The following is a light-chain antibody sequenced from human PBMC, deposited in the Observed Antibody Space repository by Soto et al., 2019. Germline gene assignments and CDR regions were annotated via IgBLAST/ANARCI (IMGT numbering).Light chain of an antibody. CDR1: QSVSSY. V-gene: IGKV3D-11*02. J-gene: IGKJ5*01. CDR2: DES. CDR3: QQRNNWNLT. Sequence: EIVLTQSPATLPLSPGERATLSCRASQSVSSYLAWYQQKPGQAPSLLIYDESNRATALPARFSGSGPGTDFPLSISSLDPEDFSVYYFQQRNNWNLTFGQGTRLEIK.